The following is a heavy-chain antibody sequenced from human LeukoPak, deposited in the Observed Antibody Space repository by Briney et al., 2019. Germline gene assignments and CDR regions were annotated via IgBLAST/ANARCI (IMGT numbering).Heavy chain of an antibody. V-gene: IGHV6-1*01. CDR2: TYYRSEWYN. CDR3: ARASYSNSWYWGFFDY. D-gene: IGHD6-13*01. Sequence: SQTLSLTCAISGDSVSSNSAAWNWIRQSPSRGLEWLGRTYYRSEWYNHYAVSVKSRITINPDTSKNQFSLQLNSVTPEDTAVYYCARASYSNSWYWGFFDYWGQGTLVTVSS. J-gene: IGHJ4*02. CDR1: GDSVSSNSAA.